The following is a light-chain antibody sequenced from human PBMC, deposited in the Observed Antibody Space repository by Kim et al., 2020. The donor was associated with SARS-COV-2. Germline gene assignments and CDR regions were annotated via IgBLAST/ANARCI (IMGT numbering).Light chain of an antibody. V-gene: IGKV1-8*01. CDR2: GAS. J-gene: IGKJ1*01. Sequence: ASTGDRVTITCRASQGINNFLAWFQQKPGRAPKLLIYGASTLQSGVPSRFSGSGSGTDFTLTNSCLQSEDFATYYCQQYYSYPRTFGQGTKVDIK. CDR3: QQYYSYPRT. CDR1: QGINNF.